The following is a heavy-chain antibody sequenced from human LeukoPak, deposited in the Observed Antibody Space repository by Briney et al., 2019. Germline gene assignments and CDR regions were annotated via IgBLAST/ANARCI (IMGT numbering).Heavy chain of an antibody. CDR2: INGGATTT. D-gene: IGHD2-21*02. CDR1: GFTVNKYE. Sequence: GGSLRLSCAGSGFTVNKYEIHWVRQAPGKGLEWISYINGGATTTNYADSVWGRFTISRDDAQNSVHLQMNSLRDEDTAVYYCVRGRLLRSTKYFDYWGQGALVTVSS. CDR3: VRGRLLRSTKYFDY. J-gene: IGHJ4*02. V-gene: IGHV3-48*03.